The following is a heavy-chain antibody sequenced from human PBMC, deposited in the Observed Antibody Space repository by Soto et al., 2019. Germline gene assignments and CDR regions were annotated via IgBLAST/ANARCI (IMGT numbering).Heavy chain of an antibody. CDR3: AKDPVGATHPYYFDF. CDR2: ISGSGGST. Sequence: ESGGGLVQPGGSLRLSCAASGFTFSNYAMSWVRQAPGKGLEWVSAISGSGGSTYYADSVKGRFTISRDNSKNTLYLQMNSLRAEDTAVYYCAKDPVGATHPYYFDFWGLGTLVTVSS. CDR1: GFTFSNYA. V-gene: IGHV3-23*01. J-gene: IGHJ4*02. D-gene: IGHD1-26*01.